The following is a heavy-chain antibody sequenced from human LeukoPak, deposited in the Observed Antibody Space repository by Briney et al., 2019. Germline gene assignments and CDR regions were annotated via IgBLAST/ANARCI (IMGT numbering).Heavy chain of an antibody. CDR2: IYSGGSI. Sequence: GGSLRLSCAAPGFTVSSNYMSWVRQAPGKGLEWVSSIYSGGSIYYADSVKGRFTISRDISKNMLYLQMNSLRAEDTAVYYCARTYYYDSRGAFDIWGQGTMVTVSS. CDR1: GFTVSSNY. CDR3: ARTYYYDSRGAFDI. D-gene: IGHD3-22*01. V-gene: IGHV3-66*02. J-gene: IGHJ3*02.